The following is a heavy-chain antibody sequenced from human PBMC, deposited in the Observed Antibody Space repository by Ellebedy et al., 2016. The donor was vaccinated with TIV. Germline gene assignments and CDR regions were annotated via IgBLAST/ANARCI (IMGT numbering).Heavy chain of an antibody. CDR1: GYTFTSYY. D-gene: IGHD2-21*02. CDR3: ARSFSDLVVTAISV. V-gene: IGHV1-46*01. J-gene: IGHJ4*02. Sequence: AASVKVSCKASGYTFTSYYMHWVRQAPGQGLEWMGIIDPRGSSTRYAPKFQARITLTRDPSARTLYMHLTSLTSDDTAVYYCARSFSDLVVTAISVWGQGTLVTVSS. CDR2: IDPRGSST.